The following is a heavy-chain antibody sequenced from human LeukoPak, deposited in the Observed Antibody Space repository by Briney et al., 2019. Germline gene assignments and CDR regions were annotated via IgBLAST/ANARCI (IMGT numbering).Heavy chain of an antibody. CDR2: IYYSGST. D-gene: IGHD3-3*01. Sequence: SETLSLTCAVYGGSFSGYYWSWIRQPPGKGLEWIGYIYYSGSTNYNPSLKSRVTISVDTSKNQFSLKLSSVTAADTAVYYCARAHDFWSGYPYYYYYGMDVWGQGTTVTVSS. J-gene: IGHJ6*02. CDR3: ARAHDFWSGYPYYYYYGMDV. V-gene: IGHV4-59*01. CDR1: GGSFSGYY.